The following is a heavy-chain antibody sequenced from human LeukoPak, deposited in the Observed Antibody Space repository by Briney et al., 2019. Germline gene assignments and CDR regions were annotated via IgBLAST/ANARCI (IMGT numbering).Heavy chain of an antibody. J-gene: IGHJ3*01. CDR2: IRAGGDTT. CDR1: GFTFSSYA. V-gene: IGHV3-23*01. CDR3: ARDPNGDYIGAFDF. Sequence: PGGSLRLSCAASGFTFSSYAMSWVRQAPGKGLEWVSAIRAGGDTTVYADAVRGRLTISRDNSNNALYLQMNELRADDTAVYYCARDPNGDYIGAFDFWGQGTMVTVSS. D-gene: IGHD4-17*01.